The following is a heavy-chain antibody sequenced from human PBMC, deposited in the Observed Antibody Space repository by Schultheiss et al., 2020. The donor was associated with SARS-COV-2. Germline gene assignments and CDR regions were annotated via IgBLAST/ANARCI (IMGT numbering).Heavy chain of an antibody. CDR3: ARFDDTSYFFDF. CDR1: GFTFSSYW. Sequence: GGSLRLSCAASGFTFSSYWMHWVRQAPGKGLEWVSAIGTAGDTYYPGSVKGRFTISRDNAKNTLYLQMNSLRAEDTAVYYCARFDDTSYFFDFWGQGTLVTVSS. D-gene: IGHD3-22*01. CDR2: IGTAGDT. V-gene: IGHV3-13*01. J-gene: IGHJ4*02.